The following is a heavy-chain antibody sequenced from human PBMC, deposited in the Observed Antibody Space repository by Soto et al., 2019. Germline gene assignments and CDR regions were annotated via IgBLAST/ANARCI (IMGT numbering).Heavy chain of an antibody. CDR1: GFTFSNYE. Sequence: EVQLVESGGGLVQPGLSPRLSCAASGFTFSNYEFNWVRQAPGKGLEWISYIGTSETNTYYAASVKGRFTVSRDNAKNSVYLQMNRLRAADTAIYYCAREELNCGGDCFAFWGQEALVTVS. V-gene: IGHV3-48*03. CDR3: AREELNCGGDCFAF. J-gene: IGHJ4*02. D-gene: IGHD2-21*01. CDR2: IGTSETNT.